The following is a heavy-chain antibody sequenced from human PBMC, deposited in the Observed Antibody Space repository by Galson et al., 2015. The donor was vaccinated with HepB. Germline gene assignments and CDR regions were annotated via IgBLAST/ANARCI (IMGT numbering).Heavy chain of an antibody. CDR1: GFTFSSYW. J-gene: IGHJ4*02. V-gene: IGHV3-7*03. Sequence: SLRLSCAASGFTFSSYWMSWVRQAPWKGLEWVANIKQDGSEKYYVDSVKGRFTISRDNAKNSLYLQMNSLRAEDTAVYYCARDFGFVKGGAPLDYWGQGTLVTVSS. D-gene: IGHD1-26*01. CDR2: IKQDGSEK. CDR3: ARDFGFVKGGAPLDY.